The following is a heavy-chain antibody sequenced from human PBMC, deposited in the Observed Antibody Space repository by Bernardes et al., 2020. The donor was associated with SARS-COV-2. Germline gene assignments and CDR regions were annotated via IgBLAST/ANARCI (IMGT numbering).Heavy chain of an antibody. Sequence: SDTLSLTCTVSGGSIRSSSYYWGWIRQPPGKGLEWIGSINYSGSTYYNPSLKSRVTISVDTSKNQFSLKLSSVTAADTAVYYCARDVPRITIFGVVPCNWFGPWGQGTLVTVSS. V-gene: IGHV4-39*07. CDR1: GGSIRSSSYY. CDR2: INYSGST. D-gene: IGHD3-3*01. CDR3: ARDVPRITIFGVVPCNWFGP. J-gene: IGHJ5*02.